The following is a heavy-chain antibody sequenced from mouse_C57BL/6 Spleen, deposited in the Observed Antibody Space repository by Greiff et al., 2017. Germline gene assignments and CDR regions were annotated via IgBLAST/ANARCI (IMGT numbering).Heavy chain of an antibody. CDR1: GYAFSSYW. Sequence: QVHVKQSGAELVKPGASVKISCKASGYAFSSYWMNWVKQRPGKGLEWIGQIYPGDGDTNYNGKFKGKATLTADKSSSTAYMQLSSLTSEDSAVYFCARSHYGSSYYYAMDYWGQGTSVTVSS. D-gene: IGHD1-1*01. CDR2: IYPGDGDT. CDR3: ARSHYGSSYYYAMDY. J-gene: IGHJ4*01. V-gene: IGHV1-80*01.